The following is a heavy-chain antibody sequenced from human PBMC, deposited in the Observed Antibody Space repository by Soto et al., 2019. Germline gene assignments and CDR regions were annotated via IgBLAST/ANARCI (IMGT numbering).Heavy chain of an antibody. CDR2: IIPMFGTA. V-gene: IGHV1-69*01. J-gene: IGHJ4*02. Sequence: QVQLVQSGAEVRKPGSSVKVSCKASGGTFSRHAISWVRKAPGQGLDWMGGIIPMFGTANNAQRFQGRVTIIADESTSTAYMELSNLRSEDTAIYYCARGWGYDSSDYYYAYWGQGTVVIVSS. CDR1: GGTFSRHA. D-gene: IGHD3-22*01. CDR3: ARGWGYDSSDYYYAY.